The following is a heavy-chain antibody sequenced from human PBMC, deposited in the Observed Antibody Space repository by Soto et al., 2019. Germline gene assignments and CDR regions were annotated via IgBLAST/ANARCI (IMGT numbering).Heavy chain of an antibody. CDR2: IRPDGSET. D-gene: IGHD4-4*01. CDR3: AGWGGHDYNY. V-gene: IGHV3-7*03. CDR1: GFTFTDFY. Sequence: EVQLVQSGGGLVQPGGSLRLSCVGSGFTFTDFYMNWVRQAPGKGLEWVANIRPDGSETKYVESVKGRFTTSRDNAKNSLFLQMTSLRADHTAVYYCAGWGGHDYNYWGQGILVTVSS. J-gene: IGHJ4*02.